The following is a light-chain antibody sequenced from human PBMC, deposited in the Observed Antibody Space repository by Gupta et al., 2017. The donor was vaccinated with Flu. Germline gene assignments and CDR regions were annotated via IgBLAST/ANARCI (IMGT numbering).Light chain of an antibody. V-gene: IGLV1-51*02. Sequence: QSVLTQSPSVSAAPGQPFTISCSGSTSNIESNYVSWYQQFPGTAPKLLISENNKRPSGIPDRFSGSKSDTSATLGITGLQTGDEADYYCGTWDSSLSAWVFGGGTKLTVL. CDR2: ENN. J-gene: IGLJ3*02. CDR1: TSNIESNY. CDR3: GTWDSSLSAWV.